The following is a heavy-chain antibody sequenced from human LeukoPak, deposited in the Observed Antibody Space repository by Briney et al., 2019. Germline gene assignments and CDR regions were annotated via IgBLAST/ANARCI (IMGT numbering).Heavy chain of an antibody. D-gene: IGHD1-26*01. V-gene: IGHV3-30-3*01. CDR1: GFTFSSYA. CDR2: ISYDGSNK. J-gene: IGHJ4*02. Sequence: GSLRLSCAASGFTFSSYAMHWVRPAPGKGLEWVAVISYDGSNKYYADSVKGRFTISRDNSKNTLYLQMNSLRAEDTAVYYCARGRGIVGALIDYWGQGTLVTVSS. CDR3: ARGRGIVGALIDY.